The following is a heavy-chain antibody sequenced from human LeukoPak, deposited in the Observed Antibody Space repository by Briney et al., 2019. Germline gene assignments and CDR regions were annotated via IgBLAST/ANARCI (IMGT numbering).Heavy chain of an antibody. CDR3: ANQSRGDIVVVPAAPFRY. V-gene: IGHV4-39*01. J-gene: IGHJ4*02. Sequence: PSETLSLTCTVSGGSISSSSYYWGWIRQPPGKGLEWIGSIYYSGSTYYNPSLKSRVTISVDTSKNQFSLKLSSVTAADTAVYYCANQSRGDIVVVPAAPFRYWGQGTLVTVSS. CDR2: IYYSGST. D-gene: IGHD2-2*01. CDR1: GGSISSSSYY.